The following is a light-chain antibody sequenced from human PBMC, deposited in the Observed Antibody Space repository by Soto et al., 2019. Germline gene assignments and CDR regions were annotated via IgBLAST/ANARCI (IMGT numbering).Light chain of an antibody. V-gene: IGLV1-40*01. Sequence: QSVLTQPPSVSGAPGQRVTISCTGSSSNIGAGYDVHWYQQRPGTAPKLLIYGNKNRPSGVPDRFFGSKSGTSASLAITGLQAEDEADYYCQSYDSSLSVSYVFGTGTQLTVL. J-gene: IGLJ1*01. CDR3: QSYDSSLSVSYV. CDR2: GNK. CDR1: SSNIGAGYD.